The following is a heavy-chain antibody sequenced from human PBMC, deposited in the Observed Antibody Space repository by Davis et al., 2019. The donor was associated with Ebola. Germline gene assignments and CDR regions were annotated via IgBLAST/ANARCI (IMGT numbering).Heavy chain of an antibody. CDR1: GGSITSSSYY. V-gene: IGHV4-39*02. CDR3: ARESRYCSGGSCYSFRRYYYGMDV. J-gene: IGHJ6*04. D-gene: IGHD2-15*01. Sequence: GSLRLSCTVSGGSITSSSYYWGWIRKPPGQGLEWIGSIYYSGSTYYNPLLKSRVTISVDTSKNQFSLKLSSVTAADTAVYYCARESRYCSGGSCYSFRRYYYGMDVWGKGTTVTVSS. CDR2: IYYSGST.